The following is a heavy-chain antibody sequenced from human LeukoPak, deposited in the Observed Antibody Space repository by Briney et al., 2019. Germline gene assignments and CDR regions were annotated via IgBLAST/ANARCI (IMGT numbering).Heavy chain of an antibody. V-gene: IGHV4-34*01. Sequence: SETLSLTCAVYGGSFSGYYWSWIRQPPGKGLEWIGEINHSGSTNYNPSLKSRVTISVDTSKNQFSLKLSSVTAADTAVYYCARTPGGYSYGSYAFDIWGQGTMVTVSS. J-gene: IGHJ3*02. CDR3: ARTPGGYSYGSYAFDI. D-gene: IGHD5-18*01. CDR2: INHSGST. CDR1: GGSFSGYY.